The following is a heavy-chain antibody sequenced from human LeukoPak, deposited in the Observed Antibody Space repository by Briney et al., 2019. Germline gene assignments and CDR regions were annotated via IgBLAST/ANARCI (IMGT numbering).Heavy chain of an antibody. CDR2: ISYDGSNK. Sequence: GGSLRLSCAASGFTFSSYAMHWVRQAPGKGLEWVADISYDGSNKYYADSVKGRFTISRDNSRNTLFLEMNSLRAEDSAEYFCARHCGSASCYRFEYWGQGTLVTVSS. D-gene: IGHD2-2*01. V-gene: IGHV3-30-3*01. CDR1: GFTFSSYA. J-gene: IGHJ4*02. CDR3: ARHCGSASCYRFEY.